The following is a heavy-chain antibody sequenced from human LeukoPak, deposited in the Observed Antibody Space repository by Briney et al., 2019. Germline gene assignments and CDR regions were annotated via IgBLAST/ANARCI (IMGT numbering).Heavy chain of an antibody. J-gene: IGHJ4*02. CDR2: IHYGGNT. CDR1: GVSISGHY. Sequence: SETLSLTCSASGVSISGHYWSWIRQPPGKGLEWIGYIHYGGNTDYNPSLQSRVSILVDTPKNQFSLRLTFVTAADTAVYYCARRGPGYPYYFDYWGQGALVTVSS. CDR3: ARRGPGYPYYFDY. D-gene: IGHD3-9*01. V-gene: IGHV4-59*11.